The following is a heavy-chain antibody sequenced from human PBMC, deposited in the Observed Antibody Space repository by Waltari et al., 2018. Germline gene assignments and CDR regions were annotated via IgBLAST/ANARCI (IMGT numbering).Heavy chain of an antibody. V-gene: IGHV3-48*03. J-gene: IGHJ6*02. CDR2: ISDSDNSK. D-gene: IGHD2-2*01. CDR3: VRDGLGSGRTRVDV. CDR1: GFCFSSYE. Sequence: QLVESGGGLVQPGGSLRLACAASGFCFSSYEMNWVRQAPGKGLEWISYISDSDNSKFYAESVKGRFIVSRDNAKNSLHLEMNSLRVEDTATYYCVRDGLGSGRTRVDVWGQGTTVIVSS.